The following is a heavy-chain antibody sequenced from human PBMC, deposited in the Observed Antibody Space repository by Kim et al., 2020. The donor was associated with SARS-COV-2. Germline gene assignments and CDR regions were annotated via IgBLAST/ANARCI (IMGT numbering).Heavy chain of an antibody. CDR3: AADTTYFYESSGQYDF. Sequence: ASVKVSCKASGFTFSNSAVQWVRQARGQRLEWIGWIVAGSGNTNYAQMFQERVTMTRDLSTGTAYMELSNLTSEDTALYYCAADTTYFYESSGQYDFWGQGTPVTVSS. J-gene: IGHJ4*02. CDR2: IVAGSGNT. CDR1: GFTFSNSA. D-gene: IGHD3-22*01. V-gene: IGHV1-58*01.